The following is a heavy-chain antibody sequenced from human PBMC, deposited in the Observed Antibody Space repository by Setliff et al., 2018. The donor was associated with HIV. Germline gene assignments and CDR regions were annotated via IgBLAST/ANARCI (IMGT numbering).Heavy chain of an antibody. CDR2: IHYTGST. V-gene: IGHV4-61*01. Sequence: SETLSLTCSVSGGSVSSVNYYWSWIRQPPGKGLEWIGYIHYTGSTTYNPSLKSRVTISVDTSKNQFSLRLSSVTAADTAVYKCVRHVWSDDFLVPGWFDSWSQGTLVTVSS. CDR1: GGSVSSVNYY. J-gene: IGHJ5*01. CDR3: VRHVWSDDFLVPGWFDS. D-gene: IGHD3-3*01.